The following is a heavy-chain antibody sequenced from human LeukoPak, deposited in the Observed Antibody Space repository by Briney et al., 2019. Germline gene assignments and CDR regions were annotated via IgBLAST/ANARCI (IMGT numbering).Heavy chain of an antibody. Sequence: GGSLRLSCAASGFTISSNYMTWVRQAPGKGLEWVSTIYTGGSTHYADSVKGRFTISRDNSKNTLYLQMNSLRAEDTAVYYCARDGTAMIQAFDIWGQGTMVSVSS. CDR2: IYTGGST. V-gene: IGHV3-53*01. J-gene: IGHJ3*02. D-gene: IGHD5-18*01. CDR1: GFTISSNY. CDR3: ARDGTAMIQAFDI.